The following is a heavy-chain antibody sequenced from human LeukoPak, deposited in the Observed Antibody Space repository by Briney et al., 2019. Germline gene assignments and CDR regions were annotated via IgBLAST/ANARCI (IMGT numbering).Heavy chain of an antibody. CDR3: MKRVKYGGTWDHFAD. V-gene: IGHV3-23*01. CDR2: ISGNGDST. CDR1: GFSFSSCA. Sequence: PGGTLRLSCAASGFSFSSCAMGWVRKAPGKAPESLSPISGNGDSTYYADSVKGRFSISRDNSKSTLILQMNSLRVEDTALYYCMKRVKYGGTWDHFADWGQGTLVTVSS. D-gene: IGHD1-26*01. J-gene: IGHJ4*02.